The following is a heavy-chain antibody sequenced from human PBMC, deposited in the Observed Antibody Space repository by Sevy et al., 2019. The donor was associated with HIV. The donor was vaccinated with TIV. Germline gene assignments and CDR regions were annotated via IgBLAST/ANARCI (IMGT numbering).Heavy chain of an antibody. CDR3: ARDKSLRFLEWLLFHY. Sequence: GSLRLSCAASGFTFSSYWMSWVRQVPGKGLEWVANIKQDGSEKYYVDSVKGRFTISRDNAKNSLYLQMNSLRAEDTAVYYCARDKSLRFLEWLLFHYWGQGTLVTVSS. CDR1: GFTFSSYW. V-gene: IGHV3-7*01. D-gene: IGHD3-3*01. CDR2: IKQDGSEK. J-gene: IGHJ4*02.